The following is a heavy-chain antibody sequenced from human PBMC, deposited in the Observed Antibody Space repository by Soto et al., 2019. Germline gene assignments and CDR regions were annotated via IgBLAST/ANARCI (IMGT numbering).Heavy chain of an antibody. CDR3: ARADPDDYGPSYGMDV. CDR1: GFTFSSYG. CDR2: IWYDGSNK. V-gene: IGHV3-33*01. J-gene: IGHJ6*02. D-gene: IGHD4-17*01. Sequence: GGSLRLSCAASGFTFSSYGMHWVRQAPGKGLEWVAVIWYDGSNKYYADSVKGRFTISRDNSKNTLYLQMNSLRAEDTAVYYCARADPDDYGPSYGMDVWGQGTTVTVSS.